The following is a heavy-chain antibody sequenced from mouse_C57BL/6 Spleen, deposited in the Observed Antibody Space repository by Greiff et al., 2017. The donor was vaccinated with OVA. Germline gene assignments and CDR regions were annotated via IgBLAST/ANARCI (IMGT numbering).Heavy chain of an antibody. Sequence: VKLMESGPGLVAPSQSLSITCTVSGFSLTSYGVHWVRQPPGKGLEWLVVIWSDGSTTYNSALKSRLSISKDNSKSQVFLKMNSLQTDDTAMYYCARHKGSSYNYAMDYWGQGTSVTVSS. D-gene: IGHD1-1*01. CDR3: ARHKGSSYNYAMDY. J-gene: IGHJ4*01. V-gene: IGHV2-6-1*01. CDR1: GFSLTSYG. CDR2: IWSDGST.